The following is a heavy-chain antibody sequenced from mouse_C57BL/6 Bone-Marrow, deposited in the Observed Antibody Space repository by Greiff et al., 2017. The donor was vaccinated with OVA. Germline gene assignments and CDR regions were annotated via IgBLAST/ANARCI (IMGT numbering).Heavy chain of an antibody. J-gene: IGHJ3*01. CDR3: TREHIYYAKWGFAY. CDR2: IYPGNSDT. V-gene: IGHV1-5*01. CDR1: GYTFNSYW. D-gene: IGHD2-1*01. Sequence: EVQLQQSGTVLARPGASVKMSCKTSGYTFNSYWMHWVKQRPGQGLEWIGAIYPGNSDTSYNQKFKGKAKLTAVTSASTAYMELSSLTNEDSAVYYCTREHIYYAKWGFAYWGQGSLVTVSA.